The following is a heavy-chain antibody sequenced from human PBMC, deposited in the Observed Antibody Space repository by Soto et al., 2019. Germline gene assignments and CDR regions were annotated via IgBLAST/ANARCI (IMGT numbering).Heavy chain of an antibody. CDR3: ARGGHVVVVTAALDY. Sequence: QVQLMQSGADVQKPGASVKVSCKASGDTFTDYYIHWVRQAPGQGLEWMGTVNPSGGHTTYAQHFLGRVTMTRDTSTSTLDMELTSLTSDDTAIYYCARGGHVVVVTAALDYWGQGTLVTVSS. CDR1: GDTFTDYY. CDR2: VNPSGGHT. J-gene: IGHJ4*02. D-gene: IGHD2-21*02. V-gene: IGHV1-46*01.